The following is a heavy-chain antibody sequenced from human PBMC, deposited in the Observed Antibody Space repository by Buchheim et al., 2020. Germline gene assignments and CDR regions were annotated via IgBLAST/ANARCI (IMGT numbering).Heavy chain of an antibody. CDR1: GFTFSSYW. D-gene: IGHD1-26*01. CDR3: VRHSLGFDY. J-gene: IGHJ4*02. V-gene: IGHV3-7*01. CDR2: IRHDGSEK. Sequence: EVQLVESGGGLVQPGGSLRLSCVASGFTFSSYWMSWVRQAPGKGLEWVANIRHDGSEKSYVDSVKGRFTISRVNAKKSLYLQMSSLRVEDTAVYYCVRHSLGFDYWGQGTL.